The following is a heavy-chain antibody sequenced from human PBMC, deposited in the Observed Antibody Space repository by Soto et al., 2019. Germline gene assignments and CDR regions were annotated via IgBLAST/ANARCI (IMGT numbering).Heavy chain of an antibody. V-gene: IGHV2-5*05. CDR2: LYWDDDK. J-gene: IGHJ5*02. CDR3: AQSIWCGYKAWFDP. CDR1: GFSLTTSSLG. D-gene: IGHD3-3*01. Sequence: QLTLKESGPTLVKPTQTLTLACTFSGFSLTTSSLGVGWIRQPPGKALEWLALLYWDDDKRYGPSLRTRPTITKDTSKNQGVLTRTKMDPVDTATYDWAQSIWCGYKAWFDPWGQGTLVTVSS.